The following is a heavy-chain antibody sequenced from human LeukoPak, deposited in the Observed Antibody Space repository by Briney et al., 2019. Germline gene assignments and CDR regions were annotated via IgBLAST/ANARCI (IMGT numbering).Heavy chain of an antibody. Sequence: GGSLRLSCAASGFTFSSYEMNWVRQATGKGLEWVSYISSSGSTIYYADSVKGRLAISRDNPKNSLYMQMNSLRAEDTALYYCAGQGYYDSSGPFDYWGQGTLVTVSS. CDR1: GFTFSSYE. CDR3: AGQGYYDSSGPFDY. CDR2: ISSSGSTI. D-gene: IGHD3-22*01. J-gene: IGHJ4*02. V-gene: IGHV3-48*03.